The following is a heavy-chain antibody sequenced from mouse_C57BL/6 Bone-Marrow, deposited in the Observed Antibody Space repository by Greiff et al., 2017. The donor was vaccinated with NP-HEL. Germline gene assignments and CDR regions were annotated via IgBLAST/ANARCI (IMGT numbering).Heavy chain of an antibody. D-gene: IGHD1-1*01. CDR3: ARDCYYGSSPDY. CDR1: GFTFSSYA. Sequence: DVHLVESGGGLVKPGGSLKLSCAASGFTFSSYAMSWVRQTPEKRLEWVATISDGGSYTYYPDNVKGRFTISRDNAKNNLYLQMSHLKSEDTAMYYCARDCYYGSSPDYWGQGTTLTVSS. V-gene: IGHV5-4*01. J-gene: IGHJ2*01. CDR2: ISDGGSYT.